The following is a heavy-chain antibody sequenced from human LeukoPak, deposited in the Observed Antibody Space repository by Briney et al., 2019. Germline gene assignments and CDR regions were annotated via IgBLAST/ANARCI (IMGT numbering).Heavy chain of an antibody. CDR2: AYYSGCT. Sequence: PSETLSLTCTVCVRSMNIYYSSWTRQPPGKGLEWSGYAYYSGCTNYNPSLKSPIPLSVDTSKNQFSLKQSPVTAAATAVFFCAGRVVVVGATRYCYFDIWGRGTMVTVSS. CDR3: AGRVVVVGATRYCYFDI. V-gene: IGHV4-59*08. D-gene: IGHD2-15*01. J-gene: IGHJ2*01. CDR1: VRSMNIYY.